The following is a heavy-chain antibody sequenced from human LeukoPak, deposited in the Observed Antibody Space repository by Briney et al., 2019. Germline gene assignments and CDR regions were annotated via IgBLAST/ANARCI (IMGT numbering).Heavy chain of an antibody. V-gene: IGHV4-59*01. J-gene: IGHJ4*02. CDR1: GGSISSYY. D-gene: IGHD5-12*01. CDR3: ARAMDLVATIWSH. CDR2: IYYSGST. Sequence: SETLSLTCTVSGGSISSYYWSWIRQPPGKGLEWIGYIYYSGSTNYNPSLKNRVTISVDTSKNQFSLKLSSVTAADTAVYYCARAMDLVATIWSHWGQGTLVTVSS.